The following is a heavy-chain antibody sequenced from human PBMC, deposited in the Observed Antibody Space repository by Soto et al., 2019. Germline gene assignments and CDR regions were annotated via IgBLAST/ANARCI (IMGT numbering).Heavy chain of an antibody. Sequence: GGSLRLSCAASEFTFSNYWMSWVRQAPGKGPEWVASLSQDGNDRYYLSSVKGRFTISRDNAKNSLYLQMNSLRAEDTAVYYCVSEIKMVRGVTMGYWGQGTLVTVSS. CDR2: LSQDGNDR. CDR1: EFTFSNYW. CDR3: VSEIKMVRGVTMGY. V-gene: IGHV3-7*01. J-gene: IGHJ4*02. D-gene: IGHD3-10*01.